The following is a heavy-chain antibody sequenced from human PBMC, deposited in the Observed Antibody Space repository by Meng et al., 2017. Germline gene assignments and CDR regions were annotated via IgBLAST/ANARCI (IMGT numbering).Heavy chain of an antibody. J-gene: IGHJ4*02. V-gene: IGHV1-18*04. CDR1: GYTLSSDG. Sequence: QGQLVQSGAEVKKPGASVKVSCEASGYTLSSDGFSWVRQAPGQGLEWLGWINTYNGMTDYAQKFQGRITMTTDTFTSTAYMDLRNLRSDDTAVYYCATRGNPYLNCWGQGTLVTVSS. CDR3: ATRGNPYLNC. CDR2: INTYNGMT.